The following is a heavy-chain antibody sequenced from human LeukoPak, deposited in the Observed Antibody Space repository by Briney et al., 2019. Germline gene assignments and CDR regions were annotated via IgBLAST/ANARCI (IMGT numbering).Heavy chain of an antibody. V-gene: IGHV4-59*01. CDR2: IYYSGST. CDR1: GGSISSYY. J-gene: IGHJ4*02. CDR3: ARNDGSGSYYPPDY. Sequence: SPSETLSLTCTVSGGSISSYYWSWIRQPPGKGLEWIGYIYYSGSTNYNPSLKSRVTISVDTSKNQFSLKLSSVTAADTAVYYCARNDGSGSYYPPDYWGQGTLVTVSP. D-gene: IGHD3-10*01.